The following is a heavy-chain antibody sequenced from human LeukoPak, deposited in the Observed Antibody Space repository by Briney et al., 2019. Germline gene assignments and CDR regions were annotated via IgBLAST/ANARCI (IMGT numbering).Heavy chain of an antibody. V-gene: IGHV3-48*01. CDR1: GFIFSTYS. CDR2: ISSSSSTI. Sequence: GGSLRLSCAASGFIFSTYSMNWVRQAPGKGLEWVSYISSSSSTIYYADSVKGRFTISRDNSKNTLYLQMNSLRAEDTAVYYCANLGFVLPGLWFGELFNHDAFDIWGQGTMVTVSS. J-gene: IGHJ3*02. D-gene: IGHD3-10*01. CDR3: ANLGFVLPGLWFGELFNHDAFDI.